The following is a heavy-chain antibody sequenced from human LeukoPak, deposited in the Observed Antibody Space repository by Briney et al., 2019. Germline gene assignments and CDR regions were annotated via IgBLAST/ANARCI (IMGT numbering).Heavy chain of an antibody. Sequence: VGSLRLSCVASGFTFDDYGIGWVRQAPGKGLEWVSGINWNGGSTDYADSVKGRFTISRDNSKNTLYLQMNSLRAEDTAVYYCPKEDSSSSDYWGQGTLVTVSS. CDR3: PKEDSSSSDY. CDR1: GFTFDDYG. V-gene: IGHV3-20*04. D-gene: IGHD6-6*01. CDR2: INWNGGST. J-gene: IGHJ4*02.